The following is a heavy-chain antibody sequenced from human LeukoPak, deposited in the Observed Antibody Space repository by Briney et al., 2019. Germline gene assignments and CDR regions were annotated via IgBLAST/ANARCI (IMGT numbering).Heavy chain of an antibody. CDR3: ARDFGPHGMEV. V-gene: IGHV3-74*01. CDR1: GFTLSSYW. J-gene: IGHJ6*02. CDR2: INSDGSRT. D-gene: IGHD3-16*01. Sequence: GGSLTLSCAASGFTLSSYWMHWVRQAPGKGLAWVSRINSDGSRTYYEDSVKGRFTISRDNAKNTLYLQMNSLRAEDTAVYYCARDFGPHGMEVRGQGTPFTVSS.